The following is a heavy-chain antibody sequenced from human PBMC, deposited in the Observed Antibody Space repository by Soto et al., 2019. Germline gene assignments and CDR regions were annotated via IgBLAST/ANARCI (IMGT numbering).Heavy chain of an antibody. CDR3: AKDKGRAGVFDS. V-gene: IGHV3-23*01. D-gene: IGHD2-8*01. J-gene: IGHJ4*02. Sequence: EVQLLESGGGLVQPGGSLRLSCAASGFDFSTYAMGWVRQAPGMGLEWVSSITGRSDTTDYADSVKGRFTISRDNSKNTLYVQMNSLKAEDTAIYYCAKDKGRAGVFDSWGQGTLVTVSS. CDR2: ITGRSDTT. CDR1: GFDFSTYA.